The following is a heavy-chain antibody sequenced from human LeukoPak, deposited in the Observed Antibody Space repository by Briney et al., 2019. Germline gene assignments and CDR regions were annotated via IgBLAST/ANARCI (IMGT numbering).Heavy chain of an antibody. CDR2: IKQDGGEK. Sequence: GGSLRLSCAASGFTFSGYWMSWLRQAPGKGLEWVANIKQDGGEKYYVDSVKGRFTISRDSAKNSLYLQMNGLRAEDTAVYYCARDRGFGQADVWGKGTTVTVSS. V-gene: IGHV3-7*01. CDR3: ARDRGFGQADV. J-gene: IGHJ6*04. D-gene: IGHD3-10*01. CDR1: GFTFSGYW.